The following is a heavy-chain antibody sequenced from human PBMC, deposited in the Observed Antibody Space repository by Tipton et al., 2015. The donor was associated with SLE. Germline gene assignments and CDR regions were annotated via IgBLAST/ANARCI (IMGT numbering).Heavy chain of an antibody. CDR2: ISAYNGNT. CDR3: ASPGYCSSTSCYTRGAFDI. D-gene: IGHD2-2*02. V-gene: IGHV1-18*01. CDR1: GYTFTSYG. Sequence: QVQLVQSGAEVKKPGASVKVSCKASGYTFTSYGISWVRQAPGQGLEWMGWISAYNGNTNYAQKLQGRVTMTTDTSMSTAYMELRSLRSDDTAVYYCASPGYCSSTSCYTRGAFDIWGQGTMVTVSS. J-gene: IGHJ3*02.